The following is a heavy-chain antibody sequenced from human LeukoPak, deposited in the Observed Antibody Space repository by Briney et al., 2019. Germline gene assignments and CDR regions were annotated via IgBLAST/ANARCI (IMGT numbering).Heavy chain of an antibody. J-gene: IGHJ5*02. CDR1: GFTFSSYW. Sequence: PGGPLRLSCAASGFTFSSYWMHWVRQAPGKGPVWVSRINNDGSGTTYADSVKGRFTISRDDAKNTLYLQMNSLRAEDTAVYYCVRGGESTWSWGQGTLVTVSS. CDR3: VRGGESTWS. V-gene: IGHV3-74*01. D-gene: IGHD2-15*01. CDR2: INNDGSGT.